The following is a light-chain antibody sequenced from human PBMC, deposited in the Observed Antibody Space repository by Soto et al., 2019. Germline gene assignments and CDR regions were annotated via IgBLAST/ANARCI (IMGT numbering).Light chain of an antibody. Sequence: QAVVTQEPSLTVSPGGTVTLTCGSSTGPVTSGHYPCWFQQKLGQAPRTLIFDTSNKHSWTPARFSGSLLGGKAAMTLSGAQPEDEAEYYCLLSYSGAAWVFGGGTKLTVL. CDR3: LLSYSGAAWV. CDR1: TGPVTSGHY. CDR2: DTS. V-gene: IGLV7-46*01. J-gene: IGLJ3*02.